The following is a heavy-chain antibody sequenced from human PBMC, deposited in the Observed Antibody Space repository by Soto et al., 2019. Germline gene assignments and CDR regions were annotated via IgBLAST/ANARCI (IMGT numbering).Heavy chain of an antibody. V-gene: IGHV4-4*07. CDR1: LDSISNSY. D-gene: IGHD3-22*01. CDR2: IYSSGNA. Sequence: SGTLSLTCSVSLDSISNSYWTWIRQPAGKGLEWIGHIYSSGNANYNPSLKSRVTMSLDTSKNQFSLSLKSVTAADTAIYYCAKGRGFYSDNYFDPWGQGTQVT. J-gene: IGHJ5*02. CDR3: AKGRGFYSDNYFDP.